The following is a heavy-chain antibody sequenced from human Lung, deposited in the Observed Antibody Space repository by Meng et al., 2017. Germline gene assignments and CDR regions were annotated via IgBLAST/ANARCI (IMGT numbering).Heavy chain of an antibody. Sequence: QVQLVHSGAELKKTGTSVKVSCKASGYTFTTYTINWVRQAHGRGLEWMGWISTNTGNPTYVQGFTGRFVFSLDTSVSTAYLQISSLEAADTAVYYCARGGDFDPWGQGTLVTVSS. CDR2: ISTNTGNP. V-gene: IGHV7-4-1*02. CDR1: GYTFTTYT. CDR3: ARGGDFDP. J-gene: IGHJ5*02. D-gene: IGHD2/OR15-2a*01.